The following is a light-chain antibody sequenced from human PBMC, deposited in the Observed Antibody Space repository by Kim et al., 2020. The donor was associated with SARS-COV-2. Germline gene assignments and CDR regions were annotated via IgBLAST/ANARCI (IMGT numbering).Light chain of an antibody. V-gene: IGKV2-30*02. CDR1: QSLVHSDGNTY. Sequence: DVVMTQSPLSLPVTLGQPASISCRSSQSLVHSDGNTYLNWFQQRPGQSPRRLIHKVSNRDSGVPDRFSGSGSGTDFTLRIRRVEAENVGVYYCMQGTHWPPYTFGQGTKLEI. J-gene: IGKJ2*01. CDR2: KVS. CDR3: MQGTHWPPYT.